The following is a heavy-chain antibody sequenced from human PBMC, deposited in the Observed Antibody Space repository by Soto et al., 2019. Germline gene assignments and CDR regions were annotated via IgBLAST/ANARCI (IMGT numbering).Heavy chain of an antibody. D-gene: IGHD4-17*01. CDR1: GFTFNTYS. CDR3: ARAGGTTVTGLWHFDS. CDR2: IWYDETRK. J-gene: IGHJ4*02. Sequence: QVQLEESGGGVVQPGRSLRLSCEASGFTFNTYSLHWFRQLPGKGLECWPAIWYDETRKYYPASVKGRLITSRDNSNKAVYLEMNSLRAEDTAVYYCARAGGTTVTGLWHFDSWGQGTLVTVSS. V-gene: IGHV3-33*01.